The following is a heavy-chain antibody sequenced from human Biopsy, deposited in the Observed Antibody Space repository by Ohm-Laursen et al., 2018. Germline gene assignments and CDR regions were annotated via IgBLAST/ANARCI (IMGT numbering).Heavy chain of an antibody. J-gene: IGHJ1*01. CDR1: GGTFSNYG. CDR2: NIPILGTG. Sequence: ASVKVSCKAPGGTFSNYGVNWVRQAPGQGLEWLGGNIPILGTGNYVQKFQDRVTVAADTSTSTATMELRSLRSDDTAVYYCATKLTGYFHHWGQGTLVIVSS. D-gene: IGHD3-9*01. V-gene: IGHV1-69*06. CDR3: ATKLTGYFHH.